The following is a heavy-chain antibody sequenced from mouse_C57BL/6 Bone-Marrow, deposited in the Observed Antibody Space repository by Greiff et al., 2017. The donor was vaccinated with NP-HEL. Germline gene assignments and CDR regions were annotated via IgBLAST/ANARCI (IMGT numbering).Heavy chain of an antibody. CDR3: ARARVTTVVARGNYFDY. V-gene: IGHV5-4*03. CDR1: GFTFSSYA. CDR2: ISDGGSYT. D-gene: IGHD1-1*01. Sequence: EVKLMESGGGLVKPGGSLKLSCAASGFTFSSYAMSWVRQTPEKRLEWVATISDGGSYTYYPDNVKGRFTISRDKATNNVYLQMSHLKSEDTAMYYCARARVTTVVARGNYFDYWGQGTTLTVSS. J-gene: IGHJ2*01.